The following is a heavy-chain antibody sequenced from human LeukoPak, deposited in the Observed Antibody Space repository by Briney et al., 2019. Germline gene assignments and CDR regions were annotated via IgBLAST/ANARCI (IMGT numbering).Heavy chain of an antibody. J-gene: IGHJ4*02. CDR2: IRYDGSNK. CDR3: AKLEGDYYDSSGYRNLFDY. D-gene: IGHD3-22*01. Sequence: GGSLRLSCAASGFTFSSYGMHWVRQAPGKGLEWVAFIRYDGSNKYYADSVKGRFTISRDNSKNTLYLQMNSLRAEDTAAYYCAKLEGDYYDSSGYRNLFDYWGQGTLVTVSS. V-gene: IGHV3-30*02. CDR1: GFTFSSYG.